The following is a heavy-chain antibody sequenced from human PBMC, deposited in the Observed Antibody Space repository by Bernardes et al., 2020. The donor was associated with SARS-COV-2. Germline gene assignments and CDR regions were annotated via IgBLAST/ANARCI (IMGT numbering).Heavy chain of an antibody. CDR1: GGSISSYY. CDR2: IYYSGST. CDR3: ARRVIAVAHLGTSNWFDP. J-gene: IGHJ5*02. D-gene: IGHD6-19*01. Sequence: SETLSLTCTVSGGSISSYYWSWIRQPPGKGLEWIGYIYYSGSTNYNPSLKSRVTISVDTSKNQFSLKLSSVTAADTAVYYCARRVIAVAHLGTSNWFDPWGQGTLVTVSS. V-gene: IGHV4-59*08.